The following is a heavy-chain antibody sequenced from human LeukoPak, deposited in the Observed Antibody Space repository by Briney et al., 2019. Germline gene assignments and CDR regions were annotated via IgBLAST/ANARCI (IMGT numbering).Heavy chain of an antibody. V-gene: IGHV3-30*18. D-gene: IGHD2-2*01. CDR2: ISYDGSNK. CDR1: GFTFSSYN. Sequence: GGSLRLSCAASGFTFSSYNMIWVRQAPGKGLEWVAVISYDGSNKYYADSVKGRFTISRDNSKNTLYLQMNSLRVEDTAVYYCAKEDIVVVPAAFPIWGQGTMVTVSS. J-gene: IGHJ3*02. CDR3: AKEDIVVVPAAFPI.